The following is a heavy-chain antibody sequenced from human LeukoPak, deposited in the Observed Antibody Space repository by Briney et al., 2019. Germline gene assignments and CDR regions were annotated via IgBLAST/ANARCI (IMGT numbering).Heavy chain of an antibody. CDR1: GFTFSNYA. CDR3: AKGTGDEGYYFDY. CDR2: IRVSYNT. J-gene: IGHJ4*02. D-gene: IGHD7-27*01. Sequence: GGSLRLSCAASGFTFSNYAMNWVRQAPGKGLEWVSGIRVSYNTYYADSVKGRFTISRDNSDNTLYLQMSGLRADDTAVYYCAKGTGDEGYYFDYWGQGTLVTVPS. V-gene: IGHV3-23*01.